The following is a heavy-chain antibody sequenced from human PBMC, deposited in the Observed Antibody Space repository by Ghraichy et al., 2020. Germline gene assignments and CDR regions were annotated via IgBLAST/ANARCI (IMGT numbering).Heavy chain of an antibody. D-gene: IGHD6-19*01. CDR2: ISGSGGST. CDR3: AKDSKFRPGSSGWPLDY. J-gene: IGHJ4*02. CDR1: GFTFSSYA. Sequence: GGSLRLSCAASGFTFSSYAMSWVRQAPGKGLEWVSAISGSGGSTYYADSVKGRFTISRDNSKNTLYLQMNSLRAEDTAVYYCAKDSKFRPGSSGWPLDYWGQGTLVTVSS. V-gene: IGHV3-23*01.